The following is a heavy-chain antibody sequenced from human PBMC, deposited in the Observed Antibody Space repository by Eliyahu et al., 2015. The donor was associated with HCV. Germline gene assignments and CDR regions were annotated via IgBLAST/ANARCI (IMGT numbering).Heavy chain of an antibody. CDR2: ISGSGGST. Sequence: EVQLLESGGGLVQPGGSLRLSCAASGFTFSSYAMSWVRQAPGKGLEWVSAISGSGGSTYYADSVKGRFTISRDNSKNTLYLQMNSLRAEDTAVYYCAKRDRQWLVRPLGFDYWGQGTLVTVSS. D-gene: IGHD6-19*01. CDR1: GFTFSSYA. CDR3: AKRDRQWLVRPLGFDY. V-gene: IGHV3-23*01. J-gene: IGHJ4*02.